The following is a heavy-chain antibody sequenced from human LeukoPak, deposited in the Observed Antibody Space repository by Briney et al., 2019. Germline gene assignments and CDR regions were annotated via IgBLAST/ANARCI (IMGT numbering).Heavy chain of an antibody. D-gene: IGHD5-18*01. CDR2: IDIDGSST. J-gene: IGHJ4*02. V-gene: IGHV3-74*01. Sequence: GGSLRLSCAASGFTFRTSWMHWVRQVPGKGPVWVSRIDIDGSSTIYADSVMGRFTISRDNAKNTLYLQMNSLRAEVTAVYYCARDRGGYGPTTTDYWGQGTLVTVSS. CDR3: ARDRGGYGPTTTDY. CDR1: GFTFRTSW.